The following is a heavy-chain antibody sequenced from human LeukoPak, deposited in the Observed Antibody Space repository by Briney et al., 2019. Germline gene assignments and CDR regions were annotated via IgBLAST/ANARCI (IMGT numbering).Heavy chain of an antibody. J-gene: IGHJ4*02. CDR2: ISSSSSTI. CDR3: ARSPYGWGSYFDY. V-gene: IGHV3-48*01. D-gene: IGHD3-10*01. CDR1: GFTFSSYS. Sequence: GGSLRLSCAASGFTFSSYSMNWVRQAPGKGLEWVSYISSSSSTIYYADSVKGRFTISKDNAKNSLYLQMNSLRAEDTAVYYCARSPYGWGSYFDYWGQGTLVTVSS.